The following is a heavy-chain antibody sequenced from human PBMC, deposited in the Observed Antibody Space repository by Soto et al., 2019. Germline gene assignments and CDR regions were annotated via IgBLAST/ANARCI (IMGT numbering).Heavy chain of an antibody. V-gene: IGHV4-59*01. J-gene: IGHJ5*02. CDR2: IYYSGST. D-gene: IGHD3-10*01. Sequence: QVQLQESGPGLVKPSETLSLTCTVSGGSISSYYWSWIRQPPGKGLEWIGYIYYSGSTNYNPSLKCRVTRSVDTSKNQFSRKVSSVTAADTAVYYCARADYYGSGSYSPFDPWGQGTMVTVSS. CDR1: GGSISSYY. CDR3: ARADYYGSGSYSPFDP.